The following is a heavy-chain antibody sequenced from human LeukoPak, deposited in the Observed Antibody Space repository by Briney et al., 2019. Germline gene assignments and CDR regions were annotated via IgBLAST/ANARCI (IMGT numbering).Heavy chain of an antibody. CDR1: GYIFTSYW. J-gene: IGHJ4*02. V-gene: IGHV5-10-1*01. CDR2: IDPSDSYT. Sequence: GASLKISCKCSGYIFTSYWISWVRQLPGKGLEWMGRIDPSDSYTNYSPPFQGHVTISADKSISTAYLQWSSLKASDTAMYYCARLVDTAMVPVGDYWGQGTLVTVSS. D-gene: IGHD5-18*01. CDR3: ARLVDTAMVPVGDY.